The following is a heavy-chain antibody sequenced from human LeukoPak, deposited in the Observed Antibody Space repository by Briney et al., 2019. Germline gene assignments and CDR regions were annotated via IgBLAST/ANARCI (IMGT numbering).Heavy chain of an antibody. J-gene: IGHJ3*02. D-gene: IGHD6-13*01. CDR3: ARGGSSWYWAFDI. CDR1: GYTFNSYY. Sequence: GASVKVSCKASGYTFNSYYIHWVRQAPGQGLEWMGIINPSGAGTRYAQKFQGRVTMTSDTSTSTVYMELSSLGSEDTAVYYCARGGSSWYWAFDIWGQGIMVTVSS. CDR2: INPSGAGT. V-gene: IGHV1-46*02.